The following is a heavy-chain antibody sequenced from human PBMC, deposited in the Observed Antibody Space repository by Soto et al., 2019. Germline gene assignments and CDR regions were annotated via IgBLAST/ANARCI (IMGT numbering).Heavy chain of an antibody. D-gene: IGHD3-22*01. CDR1: GFTFSSYG. Sequence: GGSLRLSCAASGFTFSSYGMHWVRQAPGKGLEWVAVISYDGSNKYYADSVKGRFTISRDNSKNTLYLQMNSLRAEDTAVYYCAKGDTDYYDSSGPWFDPWGEGSLVTVSS. CDR2: ISYDGSNK. V-gene: IGHV3-30*18. J-gene: IGHJ5*02. CDR3: AKGDTDYYDSSGPWFDP.